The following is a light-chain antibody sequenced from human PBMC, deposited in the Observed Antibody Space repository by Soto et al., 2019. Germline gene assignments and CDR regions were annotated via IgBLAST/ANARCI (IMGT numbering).Light chain of an antibody. CDR1: QSVSYT. V-gene: IGKV3-15*01. J-gene: IGKJ4*01. CDR2: GAF. CDR3: QQYKNWPPLT. Sequence: EIVMTQSQATLSVSPGETATLSCRASQSVSYTLACYQQKPGQGPRLLIYGAFPRATGIPARFSGSGSGTEFTLTISSLQSEDFALYYCQQYKNWPPLTFGGGTKVEIK.